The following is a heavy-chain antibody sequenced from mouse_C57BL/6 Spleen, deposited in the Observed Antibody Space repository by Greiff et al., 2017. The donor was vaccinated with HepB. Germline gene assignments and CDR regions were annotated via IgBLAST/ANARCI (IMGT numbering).Heavy chain of an antibody. Sequence: VQLQQPGAELVKPGASVKLSCKASGYTFTSYWMQWVKQRPGQGLEWIGEIDPSDSYTNYNQKFKGKATLTVDTSSSTAYMQLSSLTSEDSAVYYCARPYGSSSDYAMDYWGQGTSVTVSS. J-gene: IGHJ4*01. CDR1: GYTFTSYW. D-gene: IGHD1-1*01. CDR2: IDPSDSYT. CDR3: ARPYGSSSDYAMDY. V-gene: IGHV1-50*01.